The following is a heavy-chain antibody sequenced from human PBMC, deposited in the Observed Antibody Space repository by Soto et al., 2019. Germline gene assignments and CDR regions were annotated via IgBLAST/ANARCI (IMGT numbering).Heavy chain of an antibody. V-gene: IGHV3-23*01. D-gene: IGHD3-16*01. CDR3: AKRRGEGYFDI. CDR1: GITFSNYV. Sequence: PGGSLRLSCAASGITFSNYVMGWVRQAPGGGLEWVSAISGNGIGTYYADSVKGRFTISRDNSKNTLFLQINSLRVEDTAVYYCAKRRGEGYFDIWGQGTPVTVSS. J-gene: IGHJ4*02. CDR2: ISGNGIGT.